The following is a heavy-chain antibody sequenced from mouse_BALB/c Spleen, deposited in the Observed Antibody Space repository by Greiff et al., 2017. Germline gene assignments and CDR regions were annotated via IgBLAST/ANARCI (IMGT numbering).Heavy chain of an antibody. CDR1: GFTFSSYG. V-gene: IGHV5-6*01. CDR3: ARESYYGNYSYYFDY. J-gene: IGHJ2*01. Sequence: DVQLVESGGDLVKPGGSLKLSCAASGFTFSSYGMSWVRQTPDKRLEWVATISSGGSYTYYPDSVKGRFTISRDNAKNTLYLQMSSLKSEDTAMYYCARESYYGNYSYYFDYWGQGTTLTVSS. CDR2: ISSGGSYT. D-gene: IGHD2-1*01.